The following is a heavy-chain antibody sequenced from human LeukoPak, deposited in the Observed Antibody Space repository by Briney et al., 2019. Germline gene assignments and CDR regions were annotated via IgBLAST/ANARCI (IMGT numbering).Heavy chain of an antibody. V-gene: IGHV3-48*04. CDR2: ISSGGDSI. Sequence: GGSLRLSCAASGFTFSSYSMNWVRQAPGKGLQWVSYISSGGDSIYYADSVRGRFTISRDNAKNSLYLQMNSLRADDTAVYYCAREMDGEYGSGTFYDLWGQGNMVTVSS. CDR1: GFTFSSYS. J-gene: IGHJ5*02. CDR3: AREMDGEYGSGTFYDL. D-gene: IGHD3-10*01.